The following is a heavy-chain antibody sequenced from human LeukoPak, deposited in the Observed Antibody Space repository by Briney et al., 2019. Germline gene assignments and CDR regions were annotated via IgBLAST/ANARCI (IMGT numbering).Heavy chain of an antibody. CDR3: ARVNYDYVWGSYRYQCYFDY. V-gene: IGHV3-30*02. D-gene: IGHD3-16*02. CDR1: GFTFSSYG. CDR2: IRYDGSNK. Sequence: GGSLRLSCAASGFTFSSYGMHWVRQAPGKGLEWVAFIRYDGSNKYYADSVKGRFTISRDNSKNTLYLQMNSLRAEDTAVYYCARVNYDYVWGSYRYQCYFDYWGQGTLVTVSS. J-gene: IGHJ4*02.